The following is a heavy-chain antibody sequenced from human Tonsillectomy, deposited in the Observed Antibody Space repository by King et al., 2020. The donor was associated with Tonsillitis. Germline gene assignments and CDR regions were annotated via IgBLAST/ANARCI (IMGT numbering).Heavy chain of an antibody. J-gene: IGHJ4*02. CDR2: INTNTGNP. D-gene: IGHD2-21*02. CDR3: ARSPFSDPLNY. Sequence: VQLVESGSELKKAGASVRVSCKASGYDFISYAMSWVRQAPGQGLECMGWINTNTGNPTYAQGFTGRFVFSLDTSVSTAYLQINSLQAEDTAFYYCARSPFSDPLNYWGQGTLVTVSS. CDR1: GYDFISYA. V-gene: IGHV7-4-1*02.